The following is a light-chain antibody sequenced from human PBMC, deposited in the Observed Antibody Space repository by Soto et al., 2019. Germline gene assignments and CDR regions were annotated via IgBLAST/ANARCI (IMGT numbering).Light chain of an antibody. CDR3: QAWDTTIV. V-gene: IGLV3-1*01. CDR1: QLGDKY. Sequence: SYELTQPPSVSVSPGQTASITCSGDQLGDKYASWYQQKPGQSPVLVIYQDNKRPSGIPESFSGSNSWNTATLTISGAQAMDEADYYCQAWDTTIVFGGGTKLTVL. J-gene: IGLJ2*01. CDR2: QDN.